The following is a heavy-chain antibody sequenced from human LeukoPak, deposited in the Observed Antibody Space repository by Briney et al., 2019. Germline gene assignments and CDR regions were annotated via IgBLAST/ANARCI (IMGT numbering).Heavy chain of an antibody. Sequence: GGSLRLSCAASGFTFSSYTMNWVRQAPGKGLEWVSSISGSGVGTYYADSVKGRFTISRDNSWNTLYLQMNSLRAEDTAVYYCAKGQRRVLRFLEWLSDAFDIWGQGTMVTVSS. D-gene: IGHD3-3*01. V-gene: IGHV3-23*01. J-gene: IGHJ3*02. CDR1: GFTFSSYT. CDR3: AKGQRRVLRFLEWLSDAFDI. CDR2: ISGSGVGT.